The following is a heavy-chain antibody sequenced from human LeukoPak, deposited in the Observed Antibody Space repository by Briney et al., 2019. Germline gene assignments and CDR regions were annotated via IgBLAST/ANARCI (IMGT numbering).Heavy chain of an antibody. CDR1: GFTFSSYS. CDR2: ISSSSSYI. V-gene: IGHV3-21*01. Sequence: GGSLRLSCAASGFTFSSYSMNWVRQAPGKGLEWVSSISSSSSYIYYADSVKGRFTIYRDNAKNSLYLQMNSLRAEDTAVYYCARDRITGTPGWFDPWGQGTLVTVSS. D-gene: IGHD1-7*01. CDR3: ARDRITGTPGWFDP. J-gene: IGHJ5*02.